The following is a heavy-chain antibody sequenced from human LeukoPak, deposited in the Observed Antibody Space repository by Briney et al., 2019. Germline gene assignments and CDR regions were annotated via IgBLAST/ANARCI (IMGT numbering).Heavy chain of an antibody. CDR2: VNTGNGDT. V-gene: IGHV1-3*04. Sequence: ASVKVSCKASGYTFITYAMHWVRQAPGQRLEWMGWVNTGNGDTRYSQKFQDRITLTRDTSASTAYMELASLRSEDTAVYYCARGTGELRIFDYWGQEPLVTFPS. J-gene: IGHJ4*02. CDR3: ARGTGELRIFDY. D-gene: IGHD3-16*01. CDR1: GYTFITYA.